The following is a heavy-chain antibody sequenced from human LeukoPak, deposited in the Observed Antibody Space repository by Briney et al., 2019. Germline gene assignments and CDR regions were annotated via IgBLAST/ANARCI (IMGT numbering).Heavy chain of an antibody. Sequence: GGSLRLSCAASGFTFSSYSMNWVRQAPGKGLEWVSSISSSSSYIYYADSVKGRFTISRDNAKNSLYLQMNSLRAEDTAVYYCARAGMDCSSTSCYRLDLDPWGQGTLATVSS. CDR1: GFTFSSYS. CDR3: ARAGMDCSSTSCYRLDLDP. CDR2: ISSSSSYI. J-gene: IGHJ5*02. D-gene: IGHD2-2*01. V-gene: IGHV3-21*01.